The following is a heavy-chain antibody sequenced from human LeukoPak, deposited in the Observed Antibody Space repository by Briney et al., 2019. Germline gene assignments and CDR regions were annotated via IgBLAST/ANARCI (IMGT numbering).Heavy chain of an antibody. J-gene: IGHJ4*02. CDR3: ARGVVRGGWYHLFDY. CDR2: MNPNSGNT. D-gene: IGHD6-19*01. V-gene: IGHV1-8*03. CDR1: GYTFTSYD. Sequence: ASVKVSCKASGYTFTSYDINWVRQATGQGLEWMGWMNPNSGNTAYAQKFQGRVTITRNTSISTAYMELSSLRSEDTAIYYCARGVVRGGWYHLFDYWGQGTLVTVSS.